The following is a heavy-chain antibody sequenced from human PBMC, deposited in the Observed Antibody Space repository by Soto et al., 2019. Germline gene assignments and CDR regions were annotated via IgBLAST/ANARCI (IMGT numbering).Heavy chain of an antibody. V-gene: IGHV4-59*01. J-gene: IGHJ4*02. CDR2: IYYSGST. CDR1: GGSISSYY. Sequence: KPSETLSLTCTVSGGSISSYYWSWIRQPPGKGLEWIGYIYYSGSTNYNPSLKSRVTISVDTSKNQFSLKLSSVTAADTAVYYCARDPSYAAAGEFDYWGQGTLVTVSS. D-gene: IGHD6-13*01. CDR3: ARDPSYAAAGEFDY.